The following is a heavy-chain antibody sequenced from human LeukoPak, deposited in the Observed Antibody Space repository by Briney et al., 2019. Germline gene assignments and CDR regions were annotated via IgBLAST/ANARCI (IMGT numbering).Heavy chain of an antibody. J-gene: IGHJ4*02. D-gene: IGHD3-22*01. CDR2: IIPIFGTA. CDR1: GGTFSSYA. CDR3: ARLRSSGYYYYFDY. Sequence: SVKVSFKASGGTFSSYAISWVRQAPGQGLEWMGGIIPIFGTANYAQKFQGRVTITADESTSTAYMELSSLRSEDTAVYYCARLRSSGYYYYFDYWGQGTLVTVSS. V-gene: IGHV1-69*13.